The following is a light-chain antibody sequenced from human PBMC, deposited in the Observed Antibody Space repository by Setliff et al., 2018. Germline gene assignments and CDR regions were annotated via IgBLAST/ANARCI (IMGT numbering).Light chain of an antibody. Sequence: QSVLTQPASVSGSPGQSITISCTGTSSDVGGYDYVSWYQQHPGKAPKLIIYDVTKRPSGVSSRFSGSKSGNTASLTISGLQAEDEADYFCSSYKNTNKKVFGTGTKVT. CDR2: DVT. CDR1: SSDVGGYDY. V-gene: IGLV2-14*01. J-gene: IGLJ1*01. CDR3: SSYKNTNKKV.